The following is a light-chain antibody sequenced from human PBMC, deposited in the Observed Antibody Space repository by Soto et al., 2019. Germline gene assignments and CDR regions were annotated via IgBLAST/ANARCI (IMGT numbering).Light chain of an antibody. Sequence: EIFMSQSTATLSVTPGQAATLSCSASQSLTSSVAWYQKKPGQAHRLLIYGASTRATGIPARFSGSGSGTEFTLTISSLQSEDFAVYYCQQYNNWNLMTFGQGTKVDIK. V-gene: IGKV3-15*01. CDR3: QQYNNWNLMT. CDR2: GAS. CDR1: QSLTSS. J-gene: IGKJ1*01.